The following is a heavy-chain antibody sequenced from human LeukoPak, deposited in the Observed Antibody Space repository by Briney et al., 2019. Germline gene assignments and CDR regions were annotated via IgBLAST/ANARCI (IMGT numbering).Heavy chain of an antibody. CDR2: ISYDGSNK. V-gene: IGHV3-30-3*01. Sequence: GGSLRLSCAASGFTFSSYAMHWVRQAPGKGLEWVAVISYDGSNKYYADSVKGRFTISRDNSKNTLYLQMNSLGAEDTAVYYCARDRGSGYSYGPYYYYGMDVWGQGTTVTVSS. CDR3: ARDRGSGYSYGPYYYYGMDV. D-gene: IGHD5-18*01. CDR1: GFTFSSYA. J-gene: IGHJ6*02.